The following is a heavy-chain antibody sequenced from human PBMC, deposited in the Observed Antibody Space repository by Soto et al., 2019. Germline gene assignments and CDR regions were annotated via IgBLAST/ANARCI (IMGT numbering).Heavy chain of an antibody. D-gene: IGHD3-10*01. CDR3: AKDFASDTMALEY. CDR1: GFTFSSYG. Sequence: GGSLRLSCAASGFTFSSYGMHWVRQAPGKGLEWVALISYDGSNKYYADSVKGRFTISRDNSKNTLYLQMNSLRAEDTAVYYCAKDFASDTMALEYRGQGTLVTVSS. V-gene: IGHV3-30*18. CDR2: ISYDGSNK. J-gene: IGHJ4*02.